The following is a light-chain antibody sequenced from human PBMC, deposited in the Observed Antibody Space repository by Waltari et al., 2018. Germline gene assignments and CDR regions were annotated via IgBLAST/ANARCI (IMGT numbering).Light chain of an antibody. J-gene: IGLJ3*02. Sequence: QSALTQPASVSGSPGQSITISCTGTSSDVGGYNFVSWYQQHPGKAPKLLIYDVRTRPSRVSNRFYGSKSGNTASLTISGLQVADEANYYCSSYASTTTWVFGGGTELTVL. V-gene: IGLV2-14*03. CDR3: SSYASTTTWV. CDR2: DVR. CDR1: SSDVGGYNF.